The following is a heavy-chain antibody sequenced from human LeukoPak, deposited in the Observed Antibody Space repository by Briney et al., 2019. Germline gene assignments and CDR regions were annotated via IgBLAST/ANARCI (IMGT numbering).Heavy chain of an antibody. Sequence: SVKVSCKASGGTFSSYAISWVRQAPGQGLEWMGGIIPIFGTANYAQKFQGRVTITADESTSTAYMELSSLRSEDTAVYYCVKAAGTAPTPYFDYWGQGTLVTVSS. CDR3: VKAAGTAPTPYFDY. D-gene: IGHD6-13*01. J-gene: IGHJ4*02. V-gene: IGHV1-69*13. CDR2: IIPIFGTA. CDR1: GGTFSSYA.